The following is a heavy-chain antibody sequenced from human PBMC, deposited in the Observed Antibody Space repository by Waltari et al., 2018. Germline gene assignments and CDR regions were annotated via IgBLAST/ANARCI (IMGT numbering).Heavy chain of an antibody. J-gene: IGHJ6*02. Sequence: QVQLVQSGAEVKKPGSSVKVSCKASGGTFSSYAISWVRHAPGQGLEWMGGIIPIFGTANYAQKFQGRVTITADESTSTAYMELSSLRSEDTAVYYCARDPRHCSGGSCYSSMDVWGQGTTVTVSS. D-gene: IGHD2-15*01. V-gene: IGHV1-69*13. CDR1: GGTFSSYA. CDR3: ARDPRHCSGGSCYSSMDV. CDR2: IIPIFGTA.